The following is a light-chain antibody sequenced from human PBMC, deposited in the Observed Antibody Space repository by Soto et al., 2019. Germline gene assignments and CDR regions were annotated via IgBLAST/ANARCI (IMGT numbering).Light chain of an antibody. V-gene: IGLV1-51*02. CDR1: SSNIGNNY. CDR3: GTWDSSLSFYA. CDR2: ETN. J-gene: IGLJ1*01. Sequence: QSVLTQPPSVSAAPGQKVTISCSGSSSNIGNNYVSWYQQLPGTAPKLLIYETNERPSGIPDRFSGSKSGTSATLGITGLQTGDEADYYCGTWDSSLSFYAFGTGTKVTVL.